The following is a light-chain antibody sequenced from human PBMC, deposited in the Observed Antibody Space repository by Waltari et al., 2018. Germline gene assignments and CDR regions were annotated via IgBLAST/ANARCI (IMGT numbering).Light chain of an antibody. V-gene: IGLV1-44*01. J-gene: IGLJ1*01. CDR2: SNN. CDR1: GSNIGSNS. CDR3: AAWDDSLNGYV. Sequence: QSVLTQPPSASGTPGQRVTISCSGSGSNIGSNSVNWFQQVPGTAPKLLIYSNNQWLSGFPDRFSGSQSGTSASLSMSGLQSEDEADYYCAAWDDSLNGYVFGTGTKVTVL.